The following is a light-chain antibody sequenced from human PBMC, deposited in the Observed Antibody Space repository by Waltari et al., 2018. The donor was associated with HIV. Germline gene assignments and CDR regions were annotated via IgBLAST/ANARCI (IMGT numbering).Light chain of an antibody. Sequence: AIHLTQSPSSLSASVGDRVTIPCRTSQGISSSLAWYQQKPGKAPTLLIYHASTLESGVPSRFSGSGSGTDFTLTISSLQPEDSATYYCQQFNGYPHTFGQGTRLEIK. V-gene: IGKV1-13*02. J-gene: IGKJ5*01. CDR3: QQFNGYPHT. CDR1: QGISSS. CDR2: HAS.